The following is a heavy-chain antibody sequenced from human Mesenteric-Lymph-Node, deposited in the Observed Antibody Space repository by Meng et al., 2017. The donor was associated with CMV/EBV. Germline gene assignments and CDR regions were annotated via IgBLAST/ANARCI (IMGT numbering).Heavy chain of an antibody. CDR1: GFTFRSYE. V-gene: IGHV3-48*03. CDR2: ISISGGTI. Sequence: GESLKISCAASGFTFRSYEMNWVRQAPGKGLEWVSYISISGGTIYYADSVKGRFTISRDNAKNSLYLQMNSLRAEDTAAYFCASMFSEWGSGIYLDYWGQGTLVTVSS. J-gene: IGHJ4*02. CDR3: ASMFSEWGSGIYLDY. D-gene: IGHD3-10*01.